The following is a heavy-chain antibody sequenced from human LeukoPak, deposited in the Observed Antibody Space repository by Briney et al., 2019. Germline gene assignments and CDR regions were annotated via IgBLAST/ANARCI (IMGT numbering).Heavy chain of an antibody. CDR1: GGSIYNYY. D-gene: IGHD6-19*01. CDR2: IYYTGSP. J-gene: IGHJ4*02. Sequence: PSETLSLTRSISGGSIYNYYWSWMRQPPGKGLEWIAFIYYTGSPSYNPSLKSRATISLDASKNQFSLHLNSVTSAVTAVYYCVRGSKNSRLWQWPDFDSWGQGTLVTVSS. CDR3: VRGSKNSRLWQWPDFDS. V-gene: IGHV4-59*01.